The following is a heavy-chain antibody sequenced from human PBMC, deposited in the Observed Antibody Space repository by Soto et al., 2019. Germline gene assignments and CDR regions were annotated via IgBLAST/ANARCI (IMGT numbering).Heavy chain of an antibody. CDR1: GGSISSSPHY. J-gene: IGHJ5*01. V-gene: IGHV4-39*01. CDR3: ATQYYYDSSGYYPSTTWFDF. D-gene: IGHD3-22*01. CDR2: SHYSGSA. Sequence: PSETLSLTCTVSGGSISSSPHYWGWIRRPPGKGLEWIASSHYSGSAYYNPSLKSRVTISVDTSKSQYSLILTSVTAADTAVYYCATQYYYDSSGYYPSTTWFDFWGHGTLVTVSS.